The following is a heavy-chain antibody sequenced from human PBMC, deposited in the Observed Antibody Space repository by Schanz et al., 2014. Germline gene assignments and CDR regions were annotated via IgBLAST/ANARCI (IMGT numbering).Heavy chain of an antibody. J-gene: IGHJ3*02. CDR1: GFTFSDYY. Sequence: VQLVESGGGLVQPGRSLRLSCAASGFTFSDYYMAWIRQAPEKGLEWVSSINSRSNFIYYADSVKGRFTISRDNAKNSLYLQMNSLRAEDTAVYYCAGAVATIRADSFDIWGQGTMVAVSS. CDR2: INSRSNFI. V-gene: IGHV3-11*06. CDR3: AGAVATIRADSFDI. D-gene: IGHD5-12*01.